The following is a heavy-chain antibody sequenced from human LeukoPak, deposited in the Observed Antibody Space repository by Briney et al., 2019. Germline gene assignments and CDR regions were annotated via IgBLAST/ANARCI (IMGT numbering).Heavy chain of an antibody. CDR1: GLTVNNNY. CDR2: IYSGGTT. J-gene: IGHJ4*02. V-gene: IGHV3-53*01. D-gene: IGHD5-24*01. CDR3: ARALLVRNGYNYSPNYFDY. Sequence: TGGSLRLSCAASGLTVNNNYMNWVRQAPGKGLQWVSVIYSGGTTYYADSVKGRFTISRDNSKNTLYLQMNSLRAEDTAVYYCARALLVRNGYNYSPNYFDYWGQGTLVTVSS.